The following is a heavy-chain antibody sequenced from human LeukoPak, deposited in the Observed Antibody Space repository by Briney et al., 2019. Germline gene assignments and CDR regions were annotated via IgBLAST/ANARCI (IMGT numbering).Heavy chain of an antibody. CDR2: INHSGST. CDR1: GGSFSGYY. Sequence: SETLSLTCAVYGGSFSGYYWSWIRQPPGKGLEWIGEINHSGSTNYNPSLKSRVTISVDTSKNQSSLKLSSVTAADTAVYYCARDLPAAPYYYYGMDVWGKGTTVTVSS. J-gene: IGHJ6*04. V-gene: IGHV4-34*01. CDR3: ARDLPAAPYYYYGMDV. D-gene: IGHD2-2*01.